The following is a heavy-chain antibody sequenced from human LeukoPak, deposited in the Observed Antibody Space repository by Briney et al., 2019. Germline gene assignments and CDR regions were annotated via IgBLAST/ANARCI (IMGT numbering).Heavy chain of an antibody. D-gene: IGHD3-9*01. V-gene: IGHV3-49*04. Sequence: GGSLRLSCTASGFTFGDYAMSWVRQAPGNGLEWVGFIRSKAYGGTTEYAASVKGRFTISRDDSKSIAYLQMNSLKTEDTAVYYCTRAREGYDILSGYFLWGQGTLVTVSS. CDR2: IRSKAYGGTT. CDR3: TRAREGYDILSGYFL. J-gene: IGHJ4*02. CDR1: GFTFGDYA.